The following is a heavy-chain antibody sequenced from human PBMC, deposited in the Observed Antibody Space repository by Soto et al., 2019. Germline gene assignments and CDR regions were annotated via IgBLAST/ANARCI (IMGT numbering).Heavy chain of an antibody. CDR3: ARQRVVPATPTNWFDP. CDR2: IYYNGST. V-gene: IGHV4-39*01. J-gene: IGHJ5*02. CDR1: GGSVSSRSYF. D-gene: IGHD2-15*01. Sequence: QVQVQESGPGLVKPSDTLSLTCTVSGGSVSSRSYFWGWIRQPPGKGLEWIGTIYYNGSTYYNPSLKSRVTLSVDTFKNQFSLKLTSVTASDTGLYYCARQRVVPATPTNWFDPWGQGTLVTVSS.